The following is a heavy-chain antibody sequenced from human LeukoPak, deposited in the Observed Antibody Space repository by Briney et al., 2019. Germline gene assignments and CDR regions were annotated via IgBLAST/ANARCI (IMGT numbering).Heavy chain of an antibody. CDR3: ARFGSMGATTAFDI. D-gene: IGHD1-26*01. CDR2: INPNSGDT. CDR1: GYTFTGYY. J-gene: IGHJ3*02. Sequence: GASVKVSCKASGYTFTGYYMHWVRQAPGQGLEWMGWINPNSGDTNYAQKFQGRVTMTRDTSISTAYMELSRLRSDDTAVYYCARFGSMGATTAFDIWGQGTMVTVSS. V-gene: IGHV1-2*02.